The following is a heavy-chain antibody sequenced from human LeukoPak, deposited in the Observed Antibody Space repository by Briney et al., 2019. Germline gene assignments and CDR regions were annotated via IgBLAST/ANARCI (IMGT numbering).Heavy chain of an antibody. J-gene: IGHJ3*02. D-gene: IGHD3-22*01. CDR3: ARYYYDSGGFYKDALDI. Sequence: SQTLSLTCTVSGGSINSGGYYWTWIRQHPGKGLEWIGYIYYSGGTYYNPSLKSRLTISLDTSKNQFSLKLSSVTAADTAVYYCARYYYDSGGFYKDALDIWGQGTMVTVSS. CDR2: IYYSGGT. V-gene: IGHV4-31*03. CDR1: GGSINSGGYY.